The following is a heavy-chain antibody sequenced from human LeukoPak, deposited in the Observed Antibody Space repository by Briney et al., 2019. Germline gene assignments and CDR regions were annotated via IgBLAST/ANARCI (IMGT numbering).Heavy chain of an antibody. Sequence: QPGGSLRLSCAASGFTFSSYAMNWVRQAPGKGLEWVSVISGSAGITKYADSVKGRFTISRDNSKNTLYLQMNSLRAEDTAVYYCAKDLLDGYTYGRFDYWGQGTLVTVSS. V-gene: IGHV3-23*01. CDR2: ISGSAGIT. CDR1: GFTFSSYA. CDR3: AKDLLDGYTYGRFDY. D-gene: IGHD5-18*01. J-gene: IGHJ4*02.